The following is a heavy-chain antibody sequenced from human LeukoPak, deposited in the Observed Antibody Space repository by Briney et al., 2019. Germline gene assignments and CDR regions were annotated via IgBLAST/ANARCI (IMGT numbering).Heavy chain of an antibody. J-gene: IGHJ6*02. CDR3: ARDLGHCSSTSCYRDGMDV. Sequence: GGSLRLSCAASGFTFSSYAMHWVRQAPGKGLEWVAVISYDGSNKYYADSVKGRFTISRDNSKNTLYLQMNSLRAEDTAVYYCARDLGHCSSTSCYRDGMDVWGQGTTVTVSS. CDR2: ISYDGSNK. CDR1: GFTFSSYA. D-gene: IGHD2-2*02. V-gene: IGHV3-30-3*01.